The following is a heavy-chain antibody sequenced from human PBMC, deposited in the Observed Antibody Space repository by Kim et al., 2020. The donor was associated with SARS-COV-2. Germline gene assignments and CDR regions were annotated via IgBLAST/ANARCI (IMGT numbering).Heavy chain of an antibody. CDR2: IPFDGSNT. Sequence: GGSLRLSCAASGFTFTMYSMHWVRQAPGKGLEWVAFIPFDGSNTDYADSVKGRFTVSRDSSKNTVFLEMSRLRLADTALYFRARDPIYASRRGHFDSWG. CDR1: GFTFTMYS. J-gene: IGHJ4*01. V-gene: IGHV3-30*04. CDR3: ARDPIYASRRGHFDS. D-gene: IGHD2-2*01.